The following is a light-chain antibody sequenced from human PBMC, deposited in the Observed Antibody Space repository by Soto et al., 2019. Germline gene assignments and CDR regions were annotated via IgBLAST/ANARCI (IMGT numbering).Light chain of an antibody. J-gene: IGKJ4*01. CDR1: QSIRSW. CDR3: QQYKSFSLT. CDR2: KTS. Sequence: DIQMTQSPSTLSASVGDRVTITCRASQSIRSWLAWYQQKPGKAPKLLIYKTSNLESGVPSRFSGSGSGTEFSLTISSLQPDDFATFYCQQYKSFSLTFGGGTRVEVK. V-gene: IGKV1-5*03.